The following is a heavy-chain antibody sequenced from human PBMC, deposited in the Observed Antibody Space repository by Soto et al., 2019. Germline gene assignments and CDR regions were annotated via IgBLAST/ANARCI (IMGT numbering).Heavy chain of an antibody. CDR1: GGSFSGYY. V-gene: IGHV4-34*01. CDR3: ARGGVTIFGVVHYYYGMDV. Sequence: SETLSLTCAVYGGSFSGYYWSWIRQPPGKGLEWIGEINHSGSTNYNPSLKSRVTISVDTSKNQFSLKLSSVTAADTAVYYCARGGVTIFGVVHYYYGMDVWGQGTTVTVSS. CDR2: INHSGST. D-gene: IGHD3-3*01. J-gene: IGHJ6*02.